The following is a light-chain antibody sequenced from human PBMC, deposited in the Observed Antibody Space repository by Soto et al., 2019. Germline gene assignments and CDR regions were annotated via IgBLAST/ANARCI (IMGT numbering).Light chain of an antibody. Sequence: QSALTQPASVSGSPGQSITISCTGTSXDVGGYNYVSWYQQHPGKAPKLLIYEVTNRPSGVSNRFSGSKSGNTASLTISGLQAGDDTDYYCSSYTTSNTYVFGTGTKVTVL. V-gene: IGLV2-14*01. CDR2: EVT. CDR3: SSYTTSNTYV. CDR1: SXDVGGYNY. J-gene: IGLJ1*01.